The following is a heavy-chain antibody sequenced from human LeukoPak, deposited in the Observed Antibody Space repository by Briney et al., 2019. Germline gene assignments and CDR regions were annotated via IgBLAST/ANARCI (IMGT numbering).Heavy chain of an antibody. CDR1: GFTFSSYA. V-gene: IGHV3-23*01. CDR3: ARRYDFWSGYHDY. D-gene: IGHD3-3*01. J-gene: IGHJ4*02. Sequence: GGSLRLSCAASGFTFSSYAMSWVRQAPGKGLEWVSAISGSGDSTYYADSVKGRFTISADKSISTAYLQWSSLKASDTAMYYCARRYDFWSGYHDYWGQGTLVTVSS. CDR2: ISGSGDST.